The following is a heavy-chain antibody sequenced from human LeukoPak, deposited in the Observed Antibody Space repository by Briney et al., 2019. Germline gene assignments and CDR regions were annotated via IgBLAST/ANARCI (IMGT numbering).Heavy chain of an antibody. V-gene: IGHV4-34*01. Sequence: SETLSLTCAVYGGPFSGYYWSWIRQPPGKGLEWIGEINHSGSTNHNPSLKSRVTISVDTSKNQFSLKLSSVTAADTAVYYCARGSRYRLRTYDLDDYWGQGTLVTVSS. CDR1: GGPFSGYY. CDR3: ARGSRYRLRTYDLDDY. CDR2: INHSGST. D-gene: IGHD3-16*01. J-gene: IGHJ4*02.